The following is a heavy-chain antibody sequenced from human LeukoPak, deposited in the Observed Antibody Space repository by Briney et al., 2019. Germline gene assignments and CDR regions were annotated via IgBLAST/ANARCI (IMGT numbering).Heavy chain of an antibody. CDR3: ARGLRHRIAAAGRGFQH. CDR1: GGSFSGYY. Sequence: PSETLSLTCAVYGGSFSGYYWSWIRQPPGKGLEWIGEINHSGSTNYNPSLKSRVTISVDTSKNQFSLKLSSVTAADTAVYYCARGLRHRIAAAGRGFQHWGQGTLVTVSS. CDR2: INHSGST. D-gene: IGHD6-13*01. J-gene: IGHJ1*01. V-gene: IGHV4-34*01.